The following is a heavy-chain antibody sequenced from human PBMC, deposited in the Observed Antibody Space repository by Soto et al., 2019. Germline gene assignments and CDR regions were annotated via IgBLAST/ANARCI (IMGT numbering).Heavy chain of an antibody. CDR2: IYYSGST. CDR3: ARSEYQLLRGELYYYLLDV. D-gene: IGHD2-2*01. CDR1: GGSISSYY. J-gene: IGHJ6*03. V-gene: IGHV4-59*01. Sequence: SETLSLTCTVSGGSISSYYWSWIRQPPGKGLEWIGYIYYSGSTNYNPSLKSRVTISVDTSKNQFSLKLSSVTAADTAVYYCARSEYQLLRGELYYYLLDVWGKGTTVTVSS.